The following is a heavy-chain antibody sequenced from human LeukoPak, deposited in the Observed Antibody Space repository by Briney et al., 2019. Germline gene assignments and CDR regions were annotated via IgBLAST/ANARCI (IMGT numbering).Heavy chain of an antibody. CDR3: ARDTGIVGATDY. CDR2: INPNSGGT. Sequence: ASVKVSCKASGYTFTGYYMHWVRQAPGQGLEWMGWINPNSGGTNYAQKFQGRVTMTRDTPISTAYMELSRLRSDDTAVYYCARDTGIVGATDYWGQGTLVTVSS. V-gene: IGHV1-2*02. CDR1: GYTFTGYY. J-gene: IGHJ4*02. D-gene: IGHD1-26*01.